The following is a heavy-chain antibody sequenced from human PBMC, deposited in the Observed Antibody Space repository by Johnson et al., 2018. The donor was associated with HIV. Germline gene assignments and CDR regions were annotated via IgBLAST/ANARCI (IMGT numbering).Heavy chain of an antibody. CDR1: GFTFSSYA. CDR3: ARVRQLGRDDAFDI. J-gene: IGHJ3*02. Sequence: QVQLVETGGGLIQPGRSLRLSCAASGFTFSSYAIHWVRQAPGKGLEWVAVISHDGSHKYYADSVKGRFTISRDNSKNTLYLQMNSLRAEDTAVYYCARVRQLGRDDAFDIWGQGTMVTVSS. CDR2: ISHDGSHK. V-gene: IGHV3-30*04. D-gene: IGHD6-6*01.